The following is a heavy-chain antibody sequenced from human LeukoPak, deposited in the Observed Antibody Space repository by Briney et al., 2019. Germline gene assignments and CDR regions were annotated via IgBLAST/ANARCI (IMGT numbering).Heavy chain of an antibody. Sequence: GASVKVSCKVSGYTLTELSMHWVRQAPGKGLEWMGGFDPEDGETIYAQKFQGRVTMTEDTSTDTAYMELSSLRSEDTAVYHCATVRGKLWGIDYWGQGTLVTVSS. CDR1: GYTLTELS. CDR3: ATVRGKLWGIDY. J-gene: IGHJ4*02. V-gene: IGHV1-24*01. CDR2: FDPEDGET. D-gene: IGHD3-10*01.